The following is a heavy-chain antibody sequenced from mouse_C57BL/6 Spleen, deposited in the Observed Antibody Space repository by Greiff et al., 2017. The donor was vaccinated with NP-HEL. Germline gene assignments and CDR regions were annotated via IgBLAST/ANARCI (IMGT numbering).Heavy chain of an antibody. D-gene: IGHD1-1*01. CDR2: IYPSDSET. CDR3: ARCLRDYYAMDY. J-gene: IGHJ4*01. V-gene: IGHV1-61*01. CDR1: GYTFTSYW. Sequence: QVQLQQPGAELVRPGSSVKLSCKASGYTFTSYWMDWVKQRPGQGLEWIGNIYPSDSETHYNQKFKDKATLTVDKSSSTAYMQLSSLTSEDSAVYYCARCLRDYYAMDYWGQGTSVTVSS.